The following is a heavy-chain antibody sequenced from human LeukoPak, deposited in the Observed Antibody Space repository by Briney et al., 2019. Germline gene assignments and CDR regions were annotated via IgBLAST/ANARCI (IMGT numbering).Heavy chain of an antibody. Sequence: PGGSLRLSCAASGFTFSNYAMTWVRQAPGKGLEWVSTISGSGGSAYYAHSVKGRFTMSRDNAKNTLYLQMNSLRAEDTAVYYCARDWGVDSWGQGTLVTVSS. CDR1: GFTFSNYA. D-gene: IGHD3-16*01. V-gene: IGHV3-23*01. CDR2: ISGSGGSA. J-gene: IGHJ4*02. CDR3: ARDWGVDS.